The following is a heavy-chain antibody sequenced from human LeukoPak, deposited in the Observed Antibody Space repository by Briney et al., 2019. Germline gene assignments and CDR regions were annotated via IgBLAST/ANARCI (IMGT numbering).Heavy chain of an antibody. D-gene: IGHD4-11*01. V-gene: IGHV4-31*03. Sequence: SQTLSLTCTVSGGSISSGGYYWSWIRQHPGKGLEWIGYIYYSGSTYYNPSLKSRVTISVDTSKNQFSLKLSSVTAADTAVYYCARETVTTGYWFDPWGQGTLVTVSS. J-gene: IGHJ5*02. CDR3: ARETVTTGYWFDP. CDR2: IYYSGST. CDR1: GGSISSGGYY.